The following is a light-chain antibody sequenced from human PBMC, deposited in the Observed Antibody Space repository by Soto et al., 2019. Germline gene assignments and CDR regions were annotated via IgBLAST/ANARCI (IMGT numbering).Light chain of an antibody. V-gene: IGLV2-8*01. CDR2: EVT. CDR1: SSDVGAYHY. CDR3: NSYAGSKYV. Sequence: QSALTQPPSASGSPGQSVTISCTGTSSDVGAYHYVSWYQQHPGKAPKLIIYEVTKRPSGVPDRFSGSKSGNTASLTVSGLQAEDEADYYCNSYAGSKYVFGTGTRSPS. J-gene: IGLJ1*01.